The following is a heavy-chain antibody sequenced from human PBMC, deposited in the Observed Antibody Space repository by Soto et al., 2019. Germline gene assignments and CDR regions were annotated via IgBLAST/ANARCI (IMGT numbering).Heavy chain of an antibody. V-gene: IGHV1-69*01. Sequence: QVQLVQSGAEVKKPGSSVKVSCKASGGTFSSYAISWVRQAPGQGLEWMGGVIPIFGTANYAQKFQGRVTVTEDESTSTAYMELSRLRAEETAVYYCARRNKTVRTMFGVVTPRYDYGMDVWGQGTTVTVSS. CDR2: VIPIFGTA. CDR3: ARRNKTVRTMFGVVTPRYDYGMDV. D-gene: IGHD3-3*01. J-gene: IGHJ6*02. CDR1: GGTFSSYA.